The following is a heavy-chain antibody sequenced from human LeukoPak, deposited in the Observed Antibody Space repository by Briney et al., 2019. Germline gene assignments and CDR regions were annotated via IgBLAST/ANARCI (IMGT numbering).Heavy chain of an antibody. D-gene: IGHD2-15*01. Sequence: SETLTLTCAVYGGSFSGYYWNWIRQPPGKGLEWIGSIYHNGRTYYNPSLKSRVTISVDTSKNQFSLSLSSVTAADTAVYYCAREPRYCSGGSCYRGGHFAYWGQGTLVTVSS. J-gene: IGHJ4*02. V-gene: IGHV4-34*01. CDR3: AREPRYCSGGSCYRGGHFAY. CDR2: IYHNGRT. CDR1: GGSFSGYY.